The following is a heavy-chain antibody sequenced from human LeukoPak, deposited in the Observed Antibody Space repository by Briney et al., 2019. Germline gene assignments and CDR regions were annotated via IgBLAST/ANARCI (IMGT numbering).Heavy chain of an antibody. Sequence: ASVKVSCKASGYTFTSYYMHWVRQAPGQGLEWMGIINPSGGSTSYAQKFQGRVTMTRNTSISTAYMELSSLRSEDTAVYYCARGQRGYYYGSGSYHLPNYYYYYYMDVWGKGTTVTVSS. CDR2: INPSGGST. V-gene: IGHV1-46*01. D-gene: IGHD3-10*01. CDR3: ARGQRGYYYGSGSYHLPNYYYYYYMDV. CDR1: GYTFTSYY. J-gene: IGHJ6*03.